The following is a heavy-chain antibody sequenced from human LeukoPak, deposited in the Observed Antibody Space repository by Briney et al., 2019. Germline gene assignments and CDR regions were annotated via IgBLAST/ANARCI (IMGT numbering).Heavy chain of an antibody. V-gene: IGHV3-43*01. J-gene: IGHJ4*02. D-gene: IGHD5-24*01. CDR1: GFTFDDYT. CDR2: ISWDGSST. CDR3: AKIVDGYNYFDY. Sequence: GGSLTLSCAASGFTFDDYTMHWVRQAPGKGLEWVSLISWDGSSTYYADSVKGRFTISRDNSKNSLYLQMNSLRTEDTALYYCAKIVDGYNYFDYWGQGTLVTVSS.